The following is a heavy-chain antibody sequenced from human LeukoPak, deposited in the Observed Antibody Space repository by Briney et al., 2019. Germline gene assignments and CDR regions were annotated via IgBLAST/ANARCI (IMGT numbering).Heavy chain of an antibody. Sequence: SETLSLTCTVSGGSISSGDYYWSWIRQPPGKGLEWIGYIYYSGSTHYNPSLKSRVTISVDTSKNQFSLKLSSVTAADTAVYYCAREWVGATPSAFDIWGQGTMVTVSS. D-gene: IGHD1-26*01. CDR2: IYYSGST. J-gene: IGHJ3*02. V-gene: IGHV4-30-4*01. CDR1: GGSISSGDYY. CDR3: AREWVGATPSAFDI.